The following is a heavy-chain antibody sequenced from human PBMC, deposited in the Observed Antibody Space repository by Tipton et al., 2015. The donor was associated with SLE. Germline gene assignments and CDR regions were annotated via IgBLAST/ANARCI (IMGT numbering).Heavy chain of an antibody. D-gene: IGHD3-16*01. CDR1: GFTFRSYA. CDR2: NFSGGKST. CDR3: AKGRGDVKDGHRSWGSLPGYFYYLDV. Sequence: SLRLSCEGFGFTFRSYAMSWVRQAPGKGLEWVSINFSGGKSTYYADSVRGRFTMSRDNFRNTVDLEMTSLRAADTATYYCAKGRGDVKDGHRSWGSLPGYFYYLDVWGKGTTVTVSS. J-gene: IGHJ6*03. V-gene: IGHV3-23*03.